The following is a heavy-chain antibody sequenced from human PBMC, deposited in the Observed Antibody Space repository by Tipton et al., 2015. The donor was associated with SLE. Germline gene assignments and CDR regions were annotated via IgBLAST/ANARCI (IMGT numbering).Heavy chain of an antibody. Sequence: SLRLSCKVSGFTFGDYAMSWFRQAPGKGLEWVGFIRSKPYGGTTEYAASVKGRFTISRDDSKSIAYLQVNSLKTEDTAVYYCTRDPYQVDTAMGDAFDIWGQGSMVAV. D-gene: IGHD5-18*01. CDR1: GFTFGDYA. CDR2: IRSKPYGGTT. V-gene: IGHV3-49*03. CDR3: TRDPYQVDTAMGDAFDI. J-gene: IGHJ3*02.